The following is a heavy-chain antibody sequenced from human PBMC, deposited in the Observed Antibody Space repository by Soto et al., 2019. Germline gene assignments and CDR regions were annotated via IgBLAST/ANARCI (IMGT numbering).Heavy chain of an antibody. J-gene: IGHJ3*02. Sequence: ASVKVSCKASGYTFTSYAMHWVRQAPGQRLEWMGWINAGNGNTKYSQKFQGRVTITRDTSASTAYMELSSLRSEDTAVYYCARSRGYYDSSGYHPDAFDIWGQGTMVTVS. CDR2: INAGNGNT. V-gene: IGHV1-3*01. D-gene: IGHD3-22*01. CDR3: ARSRGYYDSSGYHPDAFDI. CDR1: GYTFTSYA.